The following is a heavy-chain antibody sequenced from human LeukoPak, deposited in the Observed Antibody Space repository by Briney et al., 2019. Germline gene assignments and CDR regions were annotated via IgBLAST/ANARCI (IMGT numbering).Heavy chain of an antibody. V-gene: IGHV4-59*05. CDR1: GGSISRYY. Sequence: SETLSLTCTVSGGSISRYYWSWIRQPPGKGLQWLASIFYAVTTSNNPSLKSRVTISVDTSTNQFSLKLSSVTAADTAVYFCARQGSYYFGSGSYLRPEYFHHWGRGTLVTVSS. CDR3: ARQGSYYFGSGSYLRPEYFHH. D-gene: IGHD3-10*01. J-gene: IGHJ1*01. CDR2: IFYAVTT.